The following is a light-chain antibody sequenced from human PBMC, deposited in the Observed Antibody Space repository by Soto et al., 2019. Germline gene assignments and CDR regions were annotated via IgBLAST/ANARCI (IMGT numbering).Light chain of an antibody. Sequence: IPLTQSPSSLSASVGDRVTITCRASQGISNYLGWYQQKPGKAPKLLIYSASTLQSGVPSRFGGSGSGTYFTLTISSLQPEDFATYYCQQLNSYPQVTFGQGTRLEIK. CDR3: QQLNSYPQVT. CDR2: SAS. V-gene: IGKV1-9*01. J-gene: IGKJ5*01. CDR1: QGISNY.